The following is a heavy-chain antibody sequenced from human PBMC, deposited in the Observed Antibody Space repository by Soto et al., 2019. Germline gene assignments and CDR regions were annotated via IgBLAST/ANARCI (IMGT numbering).Heavy chain of an antibody. CDR2: ISAYNGNT. CDR3: ARKGLRYYYDSSGYYDT. D-gene: IGHD3-22*01. Sequence: ASVKVSCKASGYTFTSYGISWVRQAPGQGLEWMGWISAYNGNTNYAQKLQGRVTMTTDTSTSTAYMELRSLRSDDTAVYYCARKGLRYYYDSSGYYDTWGQGTLVTVSS. J-gene: IGHJ5*02. CDR1: GYTFTSYG. V-gene: IGHV1-18*01.